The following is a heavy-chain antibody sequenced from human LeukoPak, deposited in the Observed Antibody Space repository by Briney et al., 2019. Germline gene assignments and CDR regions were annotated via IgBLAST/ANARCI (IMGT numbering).Heavy chain of an antibody. CDR3: ATWAFYHGLHV. V-gene: IGHV3-43*02. CDR2: IRADGGRT. J-gene: IGHJ6*02. CDR1: GFTFGDYA. D-gene: IGHD2/OR15-2a*01. Sequence: PGGSLRLSCAASGFTFGDYAMHWVRQAPGKGLEWVSLIRADGGRTYYADSVNGRFTISRDNSKNSLYLQMNSLRTDDTALYYCATWAFYHGLHVWGQGSTVTVSS.